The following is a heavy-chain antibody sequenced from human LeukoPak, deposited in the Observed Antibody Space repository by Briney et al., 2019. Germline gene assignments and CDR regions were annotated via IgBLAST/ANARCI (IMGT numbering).Heavy chain of an antibody. CDR1: GFTFSNYW. Sequence: GGSLRLSCAASGFTFSNYWMTWVRQAPGKGLECVANIKQDGNEKYHVDSVKGRFTISRDNAKNSLYLQMNSLRAEDTAVYYCARDRLASTYWGQGTLVTVSS. CDR3: ARDRLASTY. V-gene: IGHV3-7*04. D-gene: IGHD5-12*01. CDR2: IKQDGNEK. J-gene: IGHJ4*02.